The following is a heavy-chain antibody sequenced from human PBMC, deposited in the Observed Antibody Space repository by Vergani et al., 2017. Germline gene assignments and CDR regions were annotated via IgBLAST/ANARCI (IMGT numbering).Heavy chain of an antibody. D-gene: IGHD2-2*01. Sequence: QVQLQQWGAGLLKPSETLSLTCAVYGGSFSGYYWSWIRQPPGKGLEWSGEINHSGSTNYNPSLKSRVTISVDTSKNQFSLKLSSVTAADTAVYYCARGDSSTSSQGYYGMDVWGQGTTVTVSS. CDR2: INHSGST. CDR3: ARGDSSTSSQGYYGMDV. V-gene: IGHV4-34*01. CDR1: GGSFSGYY. J-gene: IGHJ6*02.